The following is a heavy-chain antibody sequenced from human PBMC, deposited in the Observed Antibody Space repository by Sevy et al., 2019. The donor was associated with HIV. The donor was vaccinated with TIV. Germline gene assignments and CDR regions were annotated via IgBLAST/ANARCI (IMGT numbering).Heavy chain of an antibody. Sequence: ASVKVSCKASGGTFYTYSITWVRQAPGQGLEWMGVMIVVFRKDTYAQKFQDRLTITADESTSTAYMELSSLRSDDSAVYYCARVLSPFDLHNDYYYPPDDAFDIWGQGTMVTVS. V-gene: IGHV1-69*13. CDR1: GGTFYTYS. J-gene: IGHJ3*02. CDR2: MIVVFRKD. D-gene: IGHD3-10*01. CDR3: ARVLSPFDLHNDYYYPPDDAFDI.